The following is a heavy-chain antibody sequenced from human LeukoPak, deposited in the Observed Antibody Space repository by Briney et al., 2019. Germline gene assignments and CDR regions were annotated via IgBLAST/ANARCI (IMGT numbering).Heavy chain of an antibody. V-gene: IGHV1-69*06. CDR3: ARDNYYGSAGFFHF. D-gene: IGHD3-22*01. CDR2: IIPIYGST. Sequence: SVKVSCKTSGGTFINYPINWVRQAPGQGLQWMGKIIPIYGSTDYAQKFQGRVTFTADKSTNTAYMELSSLRSEDTAVYFCARDNYYGSAGFFHFWGQGTMVTVSS. J-gene: IGHJ4*02. CDR1: GGTFINYP.